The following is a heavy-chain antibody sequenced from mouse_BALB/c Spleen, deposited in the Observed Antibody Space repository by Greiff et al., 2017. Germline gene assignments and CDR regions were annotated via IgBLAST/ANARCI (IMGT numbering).Heavy chain of an antibody. CDR3: ARSIYYGNYVYAMDY. CDR1: GYTFTSYW. J-gene: IGHJ4*01. V-gene: IGHV1-7*01. Sequence: VQLQESGAELAKPGASVKMSCKASGYTFTSYWMHWVKQRPGQGLEWIGYINPSTGYTEYNQKFKGKATLTADTSSSTAYMQLSSLTSEDSAVYFCARSIYYGNYVYAMDYWGQGTSVTVSS. D-gene: IGHD2-1*01. CDR2: INPSTGYT.